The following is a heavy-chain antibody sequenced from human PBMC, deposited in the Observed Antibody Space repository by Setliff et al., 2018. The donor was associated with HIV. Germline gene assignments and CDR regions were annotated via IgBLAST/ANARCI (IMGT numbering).Heavy chain of an antibody. Sequence: LGESLKISCKASGYSFTIYWIGWVRQMPGKGLEWMGVIYPGDSDTRYSPSFQGQVTISVDKSIRTAYLQWSSLKASDTAMYYCVRHVSSSAVFDPWGQGTLVTVSS. J-gene: IGHJ5*02. CDR2: IYPGDSDT. CDR3: VRHVSSSAVFDP. V-gene: IGHV5-51*01. CDR1: GYSFTIYW. D-gene: IGHD3-10*01.